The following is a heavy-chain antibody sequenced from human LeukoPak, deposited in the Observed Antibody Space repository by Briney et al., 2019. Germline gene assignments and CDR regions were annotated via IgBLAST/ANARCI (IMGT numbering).Heavy chain of an antibody. Sequence: HPGGSLRLSCAASGFTFSTYSMNWVRQAPGQGLEWVSYITSSSSTMFYAGSVRGRFTISRDNAKNSLYLQMNSLRAEDTAVYYCARDVKSYTSGASYFDYWGQGTLVTVSS. D-gene: IGHD6-25*01. V-gene: IGHV3-48*01. CDR3: ARDVKSYTSGASYFDY. CDR1: GFTFSTYS. J-gene: IGHJ4*02. CDR2: ITSSSSTM.